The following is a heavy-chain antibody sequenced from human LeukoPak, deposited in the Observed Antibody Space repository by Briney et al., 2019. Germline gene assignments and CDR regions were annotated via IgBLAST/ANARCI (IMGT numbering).Heavy chain of an antibody. CDR2: IYTSGST. CDR3: ARVGSSWYVDY. Sequence: SETLSLTCTVSDGSISGYYWSWIRQPAGKGLEWIGRIYTSGSTNYNPSLKSRVTMSVDTSKNHFSLKLSSVTAADTAVYYCARVGSSWYVDYWGQGTLVTVSS. J-gene: IGHJ4*02. D-gene: IGHD6-13*01. CDR1: DGSISGYY. V-gene: IGHV4-4*07.